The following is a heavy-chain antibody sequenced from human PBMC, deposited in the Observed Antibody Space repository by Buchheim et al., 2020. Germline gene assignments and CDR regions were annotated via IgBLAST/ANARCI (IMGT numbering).Heavy chain of an antibody. J-gene: IGHJ5*01. CDR3: ARDRLRSWFDS. Sequence: QVQLQESGPGLVKPSETLSLTCTVSGGSISTYYWNWIQQSPGKGLEWIGYVYYCGNTNYNPSLKSRVTMSVDPSKNQFSLQLRSVTAADTAVYYCARDRLRSWFDSWGQGTL. CDR1: GGSISTYY. CDR2: VYYCGNT. D-gene: IGHD4-17*01. V-gene: IGHV4-59*12.